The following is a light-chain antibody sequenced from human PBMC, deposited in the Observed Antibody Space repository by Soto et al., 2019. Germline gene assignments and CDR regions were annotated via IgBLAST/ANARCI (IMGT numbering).Light chain of an antibody. V-gene: IGKV1-9*01. Sequence: DIQLTQSPSFVSASVGDRVTITXRASQGDRSYLARYQKKPGEAPKLRIYDASSLQSGVPSRFSGSGSGTEFTLTISSLQPEEFATYYCLQHNSYPRTFGQGTKVDNK. CDR1: QGDRSY. CDR3: LQHNSYPRT. CDR2: DAS. J-gene: IGKJ1*01.